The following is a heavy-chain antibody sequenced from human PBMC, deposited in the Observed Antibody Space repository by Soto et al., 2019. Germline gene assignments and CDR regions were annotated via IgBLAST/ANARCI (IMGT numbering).Heavy chain of an antibody. CDR2: INAGNGNT. J-gene: IGHJ6*01. CDR1: GYTFTSYA. V-gene: IGHV1-3*05. Sequence: QVQLVQSGAEEKKPGASVKVSCKASGYTFTSYAMHWVRQAPGQRLEWMGWINAGNGNTKYSHKFQGRVTIPRDTSASSASMELSSLTSEDTAVYCCARGTVSGMDVWGQGTTVTVSS. CDR3: ARGTVSGMDV.